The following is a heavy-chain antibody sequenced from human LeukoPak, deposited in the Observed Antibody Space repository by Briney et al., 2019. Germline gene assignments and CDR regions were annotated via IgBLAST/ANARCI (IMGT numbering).Heavy chain of an antibody. CDR1: GYTFTSFG. CDR2: ISTYNGNT. CDR3: ARVRDAGRRDFDY. V-gene: IGHV1-18*01. J-gene: IGHJ4*02. Sequence: ASVKVSCKASGYTFTSFGICWVRQAPGQGLEWMGWISTYNGNTNYAQKLQGRVTMTTDSTTSTAYMELRSLRSDDTAVYYCARVRDAGRRDFDYWGQGTLVTVSS.